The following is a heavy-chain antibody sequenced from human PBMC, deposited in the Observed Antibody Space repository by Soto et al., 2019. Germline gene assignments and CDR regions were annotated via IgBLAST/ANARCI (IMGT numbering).Heavy chain of an antibody. J-gene: IGHJ4*02. CDR3: AKEDGNETFHY. CDR2: ISGSGGST. D-gene: IGHD1-1*01. V-gene: IGHV3-23*01. Sequence: EVQLLESGGGLVQPGGSLRLSCAASGFTFSSYAMSWVRQAPGKGLEWVSAISGSGGSTYDADSVKGRFTISRDNSKNTLYLHMKSVRAEDTGVYYYAKEDGNETFHYWGQGTLVTVSS. CDR1: GFTFSSYA.